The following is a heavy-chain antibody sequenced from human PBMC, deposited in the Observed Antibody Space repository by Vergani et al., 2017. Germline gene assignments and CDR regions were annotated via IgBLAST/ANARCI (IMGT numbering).Heavy chain of an antibody. J-gene: IGHJ6*03. V-gene: IGHV1-46*01. Sequence: QVQLVQSGAEVKKPGASVKVSCKASGYTFTSYYMHWVRQAPGQGLEWMGIINPSGGSTSYAQKFQGRVTMTRDTSTSTVYMELSRLRSDDTAVYYCARGLGVVPAAIGRSDYYYMDVWGKGTTVTVSS. CDR1: GYTFTSYY. D-gene: IGHD2-2*02. CDR2: INPSGGST. CDR3: ARGLGVVPAAIGRSDYYYMDV.